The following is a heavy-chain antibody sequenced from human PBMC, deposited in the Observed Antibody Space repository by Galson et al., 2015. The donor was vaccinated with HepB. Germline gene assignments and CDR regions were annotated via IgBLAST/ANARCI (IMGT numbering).Heavy chain of an antibody. V-gene: IGHV3-11*01. D-gene: IGHD1/OR15-1a*01. J-gene: IGHJ1*01. CDR1: GFTFSDYY. Sequence: SLRLSCAASGFTFSDYYMSWLRQAPGKGLEWVAHIDSIGFTTYYADSVRGRFTISRDNAKNSVFLQMDSLRADDTAIYYCARGNNPNNRGQGTLVTVSS. CDR2: IDSIGFTT. CDR3: ARGNNPNN.